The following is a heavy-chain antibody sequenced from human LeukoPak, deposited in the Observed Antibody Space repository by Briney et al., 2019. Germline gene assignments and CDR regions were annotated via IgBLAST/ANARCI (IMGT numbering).Heavy chain of an antibody. V-gene: IGHV4-59*01. CDR2: IYYSGST. CDR3: ARDRGGSPDY. CDR1: GGSISSYY. Sequence: SETLSLTCTVSGGSISSYYWSWIRQPPGKGLEWIGYIYYSGSTNYNPSLKSRVTISVDTSKNQSSLKLSSVTAADTAVYYCARDRGGSPDYWGQGTLVTVSS. J-gene: IGHJ4*02. D-gene: IGHD1-26*01.